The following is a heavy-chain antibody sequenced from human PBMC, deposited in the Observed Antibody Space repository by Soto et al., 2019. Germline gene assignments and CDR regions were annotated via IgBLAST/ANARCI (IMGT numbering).Heavy chain of an antibody. Sequence: QVQLVESGGGVVQPGRSLRLSCAVSGFSFNSFAMHWVRQAPGKGLEWVAVISFDGSNKYYADSVKGRFTISRDNSRNTLALQMNSLRADDTAVYHCAREDSGGTLGYCDYWGQGTLVTVSS. J-gene: IGHJ4*02. CDR3: AREDSGGTLGYCDY. V-gene: IGHV3-30-3*01. D-gene: IGHD2-15*01. CDR2: ISFDGSNK. CDR1: GFSFNSFA.